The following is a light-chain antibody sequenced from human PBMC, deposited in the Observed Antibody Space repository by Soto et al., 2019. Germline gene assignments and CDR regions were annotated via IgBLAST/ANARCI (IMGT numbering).Light chain of an antibody. J-gene: IGKJ1*01. CDR2: DAS. Sequence: DIQMTQSPSTLSASVGDRVVITCRASQSITTRLAWYQQKPAKAPKLLIYDASSLESGVPSRFSGSGSGTEFTLTISSLQPDDFATYYCQQYNDYWTFGQGTKVDI. CDR3: QQYNDYWT. V-gene: IGKV1-5*01. CDR1: QSITTR.